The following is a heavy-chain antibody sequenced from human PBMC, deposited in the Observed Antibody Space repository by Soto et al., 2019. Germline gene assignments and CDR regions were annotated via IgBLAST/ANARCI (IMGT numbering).Heavy chain of an antibody. CDR2: MNPGSGDT. CDR1: GYTFTNND. J-gene: IGHJ5*02. CDR3: ARMESFGSLNWFDT. Sequence: ASVKVSCKASGYTFTNNDVSWVRQATGQGLEWMGWMNPGSGDTGYAQKFQGRVTMTRDISIATAYMELNSLTSEDTAIYYCARMESFGSLNWFDTWGQGTLVTVPS. V-gene: IGHV1-8*02. D-gene: IGHD5-18*01.